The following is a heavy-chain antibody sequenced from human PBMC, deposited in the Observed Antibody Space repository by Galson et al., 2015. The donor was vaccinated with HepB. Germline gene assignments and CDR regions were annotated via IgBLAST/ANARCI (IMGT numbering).Heavy chain of an antibody. J-gene: IGHJ4*02. CDR1: GFIFSRYD. V-gene: IGHV3-23*01. Sequence: SLRLSCAASGFIFSRYDLNWFRQAPGKGLEWVSAIDVSGNYIYYADSVKGRFTISRDNSRNTLYLQMNSLRAEDTAVYYCAKESGYNHGWDYFDYWGQGTQVTVSS. CDR2: IDVSGNYI. CDR3: AKESGYNHGWDYFDY. D-gene: IGHD5-18*01.